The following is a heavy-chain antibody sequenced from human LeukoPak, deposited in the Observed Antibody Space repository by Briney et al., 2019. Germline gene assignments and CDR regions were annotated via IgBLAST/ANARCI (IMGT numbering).Heavy chain of an antibody. D-gene: IGHD2-8*01. V-gene: IGHV5-51*01. Sequence: GESLQISCQGSGSRFTSYWIGGVRQLPGKGLEWMGIIYPGDSVTTYSPSFQGQVTISADKSISTAYLQWSSLKASDTAMYYCARHRSYCTNGVCYKGPDYWGQGTLVTVSS. CDR1: GSRFTSYW. CDR3: ARHRSYCTNGVCYKGPDY. CDR2: IYPGDSVT. J-gene: IGHJ4*02.